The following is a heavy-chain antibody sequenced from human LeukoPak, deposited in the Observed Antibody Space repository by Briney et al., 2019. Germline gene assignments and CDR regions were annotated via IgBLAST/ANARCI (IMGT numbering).Heavy chain of an antibody. CDR3: AKDPPSPIDY. J-gene: IGHJ4*02. V-gene: IGHV3-21*01. CDR2: ISSSSSYI. CDR1: GFTFSSYS. Sequence: GGSLRLSCAASGFTFSSYSMNWVRQAPGKGLEWVSSISSSSSYIYYADSVKGRFTISRDNSKNTLYLQMNSLRAEDTAVYYCAKDPPSPIDYWGQGTLVTVSS.